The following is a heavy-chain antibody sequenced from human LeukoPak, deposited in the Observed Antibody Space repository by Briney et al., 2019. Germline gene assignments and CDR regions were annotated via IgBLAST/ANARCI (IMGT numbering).Heavy chain of an antibody. CDR3: ARDPRTIAAAGTGY. V-gene: IGHV4-30-4*01. J-gene: IGHJ4*02. Sequence: PSETLSLTCTVSGGSISSGDYYWSWIRQPPGKGLEWIGYIYYSGSTNYNPSLKSRVTISVDTSKNQFSLKLSSVTAADTAVYYCARDPRTIAAAGTGYWGQGTLVTVSS. CDR2: IYYSGST. D-gene: IGHD6-13*01. CDR1: GGSISSGDYY.